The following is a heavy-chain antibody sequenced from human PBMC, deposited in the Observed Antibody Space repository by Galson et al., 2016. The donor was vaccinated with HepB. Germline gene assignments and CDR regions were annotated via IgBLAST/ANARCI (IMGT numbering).Heavy chain of an antibody. J-gene: IGHJ6*02. CDR3: AKGLQYYSYALDV. Sequence: SLRLSCATSGFSFSGYGMSWVRQAPGKGLEWVSTISGGDYSTYYADSVKGRFTISRDNSKNTLDLQMNSLRAEDTAIYYCAKGLQYYSYALDVWGQGTTVTVSS. V-gene: IGHV3-23*01. CDR1: GFSFSGYG. CDR2: ISGGDYST.